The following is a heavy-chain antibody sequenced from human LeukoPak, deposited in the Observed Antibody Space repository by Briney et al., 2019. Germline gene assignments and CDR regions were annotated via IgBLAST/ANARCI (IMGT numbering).Heavy chain of an antibody. J-gene: IGHJ5*02. CDR3: ARDRSSGWLNWFDP. CDR1: GYSINSGYY. CDR2: IYHTGST. V-gene: IGHV4-38-2*02. D-gene: IGHD6-19*01. Sequence: SETLSLTCAVSGYSINSGYYWGWIRQPPGKGLEWIGSIYHTGSTNYNPSLKSRVTRSLDTSRNRFSLNLSSVTATDTAVYFCARDRSSGWLNWFDPWGQGTLVTVSP.